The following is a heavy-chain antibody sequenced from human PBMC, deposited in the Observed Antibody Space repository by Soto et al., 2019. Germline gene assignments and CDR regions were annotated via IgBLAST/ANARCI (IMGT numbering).Heavy chain of an antibody. CDR3: ASIRFLEWLPSAIDY. D-gene: IGHD3-3*01. CDR2: IYYSGST. Sequence: SETLSLTCTVSGCSISSGGYYWSWIRQHPGKGLEWIGYIYYSGSTYYNPSLKSRVTISVDTSKNQFSLKLSSVTAADTAVYYCASIRFLEWLPSAIDYWGQGTLVTVSS. J-gene: IGHJ4*02. CDR1: GCSISSGGYY. V-gene: IGHV4-31*02.